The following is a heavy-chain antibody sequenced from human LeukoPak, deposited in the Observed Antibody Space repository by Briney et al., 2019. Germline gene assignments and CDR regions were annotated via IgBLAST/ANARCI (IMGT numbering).Heavy chain of an antibody. V-gene: IGHV1-46*01. CDR3: ARAYYDILTGYYTQLFDY. CDR2: INPSGDST. CDR1: GFTFTTYY. J-gene: IGHJ4*02. Sequence: GGSLRLSCAASGFTFTTYYIHWVRQAPGQGLEWMGMINPSGDSTSYAQKFQGRVTMTRDTSTSTVYMELSSLRSEDTAVYYCARAYYDILTGYYTQLFDYWGQGTLVTVSS. D-gene: IGHD3-9*01.